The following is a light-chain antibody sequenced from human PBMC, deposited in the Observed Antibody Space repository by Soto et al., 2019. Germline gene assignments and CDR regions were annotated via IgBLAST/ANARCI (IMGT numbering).Light chain of an antibody. Sequence: EIVLTQSPGTLSLSPGERDTLSCRASQSVSSSYLAWYQQKPGQAPRPLIYGASIKAIGIPDRFSGSGAGTDGTLTISRLEPEDFGVYYCQQHGSSPWTFGQGTKVEIK. CDR1: QSVSSSY. V-gene: IGKV3-20*01. CDR3: QQHGSSPWT. J-gene: IGKJ1*01. CDR2: GAS.